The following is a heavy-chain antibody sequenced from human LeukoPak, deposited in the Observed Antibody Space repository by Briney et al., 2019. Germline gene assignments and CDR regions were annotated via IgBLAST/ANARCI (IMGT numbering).Heavy chain of an antibody. D-gene: IGHD7-27*01. CDR2: ISYDGSNK. J-gene: IGHJ4*02. Sequence: GGSLRLSCAASGFTFSSYAMHWVRQAPGKGLEWVAVISYDGSNKYYADSVKGRFTISRDNSKNSLYLQMDSLRTEDTAMYYCAKDLGTSPTPRGYFDHWGQGTLVTVSS. CDR1: GFTFSSYA. CDR3: AKDLGTSPTPRGYFDH. V-gene: IGHV3-30-3*01.